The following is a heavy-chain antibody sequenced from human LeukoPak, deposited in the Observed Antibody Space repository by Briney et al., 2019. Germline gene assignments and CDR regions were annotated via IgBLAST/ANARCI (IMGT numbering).Heavy chain of an antibody. D-gene: IGHD3-3*01. CDR2: IYYSGST. J-gene: IGHJ6*03. V-gene: IGHV4-31*03. CDR1: GGSISSGGYS. CDR3: ARGTGEEWLTSYYYYYMDV. Sequence: SQTLSLTCTVSGGSISSGGYSWSWIRQHPGKGLEWIGYIYYSGSTYYNPSLKSRVTISVDTSKNQFSLKLSSVTAADTAVYYCARGTGEEWLTSYYYYYMDVWGKGTTVTVSS.